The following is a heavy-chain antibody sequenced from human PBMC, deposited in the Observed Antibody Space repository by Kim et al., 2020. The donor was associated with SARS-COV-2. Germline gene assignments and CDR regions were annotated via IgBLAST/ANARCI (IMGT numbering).Heavy chain of an antibody. CDR1: GGSISSYY. D-gene: IGHD3-10*01. J-gene: IGHJ4*02. Sequence: SETLSLTCTVSGGSISSYYWSWIRQPPGKGLEWIGYIYYSGSTNYNPSLKSRVTISVDTSKNQFSLKLSSVTAADTAVYYCAREHYYGSGSHALDYWGQGTLVTVSS. CDR2: IYYSGST. V-gene: IGHV4-59*01. CDR3: AREHYYGSGSHALDY.